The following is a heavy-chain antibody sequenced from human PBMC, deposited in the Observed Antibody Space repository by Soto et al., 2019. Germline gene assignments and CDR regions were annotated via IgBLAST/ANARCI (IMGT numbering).Heavy chain of an antibody. CDR2: VSTFNGNA. V-gene: IGHV1-18*01. CDR1: GYTFSNYG. J-gene: IGHJ1*01. CDR3: ARLTGYSSGWYAT. Sequence: QVQLVQSGPEVKKPGASVKVSCKTSGYTFSNYGIAWVRQAPGQGLECMGWVSTFNGNAHYAQSLQDRVTMTTDASTNTVYLELTSLRSDDTGVYYCARLTGYSSGWYATRGQGTLVTVSS. D-gene: IGHD6-19*01.